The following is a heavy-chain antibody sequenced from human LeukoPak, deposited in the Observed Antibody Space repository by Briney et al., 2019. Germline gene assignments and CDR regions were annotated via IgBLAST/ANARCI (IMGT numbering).Heavy chain of an antibody. D-gene: IGHD1-26*01. CDR2: ISSSSSYI. CDR3: ARVRGATGTGAFDI. CDR1: GFTFSSYS. J-gene: IGHJ3*02. Sequence: GGSLRLSCAASGFTFSSYSMNWVRQAPGKGLEWVSSISSSSSYIYYADSVKGRFTISRDNAKNSLYLQMNSLRAEDTAVYYCARVRGATGTGAFDIWGQGTMVTVSS. V-gene: IGHV3-21*01.